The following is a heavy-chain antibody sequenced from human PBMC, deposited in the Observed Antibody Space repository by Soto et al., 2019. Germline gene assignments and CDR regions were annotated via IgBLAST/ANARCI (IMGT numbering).Heavy chain of an antibody. Sequence: GGSLRLSCAASRFTFSNAWMTWVRHTPGKGLEWVGRIKSKTEGGTTNYAAPVKGRFTISRDDSKNTLYLQMNSLKTEDTAVYYCTTGRVTIFGVGHDNWFD. CDR2: IKSKTEGGTT. V-gene: IGHV3-15*01. D-gene: IGHD3-3*01. CDR1: RFTFSNAW. J-gene: IGHJ5*01. CDR3: TTGRVTIFGVGHDNWFD.